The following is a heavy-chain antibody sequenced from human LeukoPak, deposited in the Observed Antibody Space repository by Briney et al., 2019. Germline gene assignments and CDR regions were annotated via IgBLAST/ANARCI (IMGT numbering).Heavy chain of an antibody. CDR1: GFTFTNHA. J-gene: IGHJ4*02. D-gene: IGHD2-2*01. CDR2: ISGGGRTT. CDR3: AKNVVFTRYFDY. Sequence: GGSLRLSCAASGFTFTNHAMSWVRQAPGKGLQWIAVISGGGRTTEYADPVKGRFTVSRDNSMNTLSLHMDSLRVEDTAIYYCAKNVVFTRYFDYWGQGTLVTVSS. V-gene: IGHV3-23*01.